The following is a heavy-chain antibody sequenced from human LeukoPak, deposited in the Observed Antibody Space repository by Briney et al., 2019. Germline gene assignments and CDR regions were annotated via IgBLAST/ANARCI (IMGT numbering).Heavy chain of an antibody. V-gene: IGHV4-59*01. Sequence: PSETLSLTCTVSGSSISSYYWNWIRQPPGKGQEWIGYIYYSGTTNYNPSLKSRVTITIDTSKNQFSLMLSSVPAADTAVYYCARGGTYSRGGTCYSSDFWGQGTLVTVSS. CDR1: GSSISSYY. CDR2: IYYSGTT. J-gene: IGHJ4*02. CDR3: ARGGTYSRGGTCYSSDF. D-gene: IGHD2-15*01.